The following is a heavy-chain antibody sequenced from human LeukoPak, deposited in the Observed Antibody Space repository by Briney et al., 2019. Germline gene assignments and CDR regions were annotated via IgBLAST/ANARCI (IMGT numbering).Heavy chain of an antibody. Sequence: GGSLRLSCAASGFTFSSYWMSWVRQAPGKGLEWVANIKQDGSEKYYVDSVKGRFTISRDNAKNSLYLQMNSLRAEDTAVYYCAGDRWGMGNPLLFWGQGTLVTVSS. CDR3: AGDRWGMGNPLLF. CDR2: IKQDGSEK. J-gene: IGHJ4*02. V-gene: IGHV3-7*01. CDR1: GFTFSSYW. D-gene: IGHD2-8*02.